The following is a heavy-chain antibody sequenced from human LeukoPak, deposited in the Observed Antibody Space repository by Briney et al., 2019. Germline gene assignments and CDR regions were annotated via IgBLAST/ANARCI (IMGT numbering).Heavy chain of an antibody. CDR1: GYTFTGYY. Sequence: ASVKVSCKASGYTFTGYYMHWVRQAPGQGLEWMGWINPNSGGTNYAQKFQGWVTMTRDTSISTAYMELSRLRSDDTAVYYCARDSPYGSGSFDYWGQGTLVTVSS. J-gene: IGHJ4*02. CDR2: INPNSGGT. V-gene: IGHV1-2*04. CDR3: ARDSPYGSGSFDY. D-gene: IGHD3-10*01.